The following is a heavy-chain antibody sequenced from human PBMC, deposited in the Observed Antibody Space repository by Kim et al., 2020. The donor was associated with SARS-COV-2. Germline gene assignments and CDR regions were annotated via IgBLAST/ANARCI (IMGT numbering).Heavy chain of an antibody. Sequence: GGSLRLSCAASGFTFSSYSMNWVRQAPGKGLEWVGAISSSSSYIYYADSVKGRFTISRDNAKNSLHLQMNSLRAEDTAVYYCARDLCGTPWQRGRENRFARRGERALVRVS. CDR3: ARDLCGTPWQRGRENRFAR. CDR2: ISSSSSYI. V-gene: IGHV3-21*01. CDR1: GFTFSSYS. D-gene: IGHD1-26*01. J-gene: IGHJ5*02.